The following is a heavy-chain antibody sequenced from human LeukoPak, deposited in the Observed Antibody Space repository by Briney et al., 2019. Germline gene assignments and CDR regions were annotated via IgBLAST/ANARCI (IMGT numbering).Heavy chain of an antibody. V-gene: IGHV3-30*18. CDR3: AQDRAGPFDY. D-gene: IGHD6-13*01. J-gene: IGHJ4*02. Sequence: GRSLRLTCAASGFTFSSYGMHWVRQAPGKGLEWVAVISYDGSNKYYADSVKGRFTISRDNSKNTLYLQLHSMRAQDTAVYYCAQDRAGPFDYWGQGTLVTVSS. CDR1: GFTFSSYG. CDR2: ISYDGSNK.